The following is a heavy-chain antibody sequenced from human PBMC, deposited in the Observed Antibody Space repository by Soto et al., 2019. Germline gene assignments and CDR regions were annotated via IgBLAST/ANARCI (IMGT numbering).Heavy chain of an antibody. CDR2: VYYTGST. CDR1: GGSISGSY. J-gene: IGHJ4*02. D-gene: IGHD6-19*01. Sequence: ETLSLTCSVSGGSISGSYWSWIRQSPGKGLEWLGYVYYTGSTNYSPSLRSRVSISVDTSKNEFSLRLSSVTAADTAVYFCARSVAVPGAHIDYWGQGTQVTVSP. V-gene: IGHV4-59*01. CDR3: ARSVAVPGAHIDY.